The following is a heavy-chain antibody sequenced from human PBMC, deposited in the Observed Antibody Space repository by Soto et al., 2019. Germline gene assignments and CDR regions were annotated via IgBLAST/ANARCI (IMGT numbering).Heavy chain of an antibody. V-gene: IGHV3-21*06. J-gene: IGHJ3*02. CDR3: VRGGRGYTRDDVFDI. Sequence: EVQLVESGGGLVKPGESLRLSCVDSAFTFRSYSMNWVRQAPGKGLEWVSSISSTSNPIFYADSLEGRFTISRDNTKNSRYLQMNSLRAEDTAVYYCVRGGRGYTRDDVFDIWGQGTMVTVSS. CDR2: ISSTSNPI. CDR1: AFTFRSYS. D-gene: IGHD2-2*02.